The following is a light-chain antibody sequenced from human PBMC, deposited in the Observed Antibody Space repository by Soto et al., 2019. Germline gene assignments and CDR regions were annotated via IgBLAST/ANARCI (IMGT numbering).Light chain of an antibody. CDR3: QQYNNWPPAIT. CDR1: QSVSSN. Sequence: EIVMTQSTANLSVSPGEIATLSCSTSQSVSSNLAWYQQKPGQAPXXLXYGASTRATGIPARFSGSGSVTELTLTLSSMQSEDFAGYYCQQYNNWPPAITFGQGTRVEIK. V-gene: IGKV3-15*01. CDR2: GAS. J-gene: IGKJ5*01.